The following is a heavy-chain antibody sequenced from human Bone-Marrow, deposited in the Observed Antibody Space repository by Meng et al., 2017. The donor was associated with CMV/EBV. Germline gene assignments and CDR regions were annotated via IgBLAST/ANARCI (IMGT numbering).Heavy chain of an antibody. J-gene: IGHJ4*02. CDR2: IWYDGSNK. CDR1: GFTFSSYA. Sequence: GGSLRLSCAASGFTFSSYAMHWVRQAPGKGLEWVAVIWYDGSNKYYADSVKGRFTISRDNSKNTLYLQMNSLRAEDTAVYYCAKDLGGPTDYWGQGTLVTVSS. V-gene: IGHV3-33*06. CDR3: AKDLGGPTDY. D-gene: IGHD2-15*01.